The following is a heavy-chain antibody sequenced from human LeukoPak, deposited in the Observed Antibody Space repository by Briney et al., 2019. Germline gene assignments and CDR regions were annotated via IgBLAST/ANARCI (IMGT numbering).Heavy chain of an antibody. V-gene: IGHV1-2*06. CDR1: GYTFTGYY. CDR3: ARGWYGFVYYYNGMDV. Sequence: ASVKVSCKASGYTFTGYYIHWVRQAPGQGLEWMGRINPNSGGTNYAQKFQGRVTMTRDTSISTAYMELSRLRSDDTAVYYCARGWYGFVYYYNGMDVWGQGTTVTVSS. J-gene: IGHJ6*02. D-gene: IGHD6-13*01. CDR2: INPNSGGT.